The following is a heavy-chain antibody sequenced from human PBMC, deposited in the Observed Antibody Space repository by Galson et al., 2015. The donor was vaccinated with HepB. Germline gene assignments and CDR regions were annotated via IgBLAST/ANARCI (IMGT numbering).Heavy chain of an antibody. Sequence: VKVSCKASGGTFSSYAISWVRQAPGQGLEWMGGIIPIFGTANYAQKFQGRVTITADESTSTAYMELSSLRSEDPAVYYCARVRDDINYGYYYYYYMDVWGKGTTVTVSS. CDR1: GGTFSSYA. CDR3: ARVRDDINYGYYYYYYMDV. CDR2: IIPIFGTA. D-gene: IGHD4-11*01. J-gene: IGHJ6*03. V-gene: IGHV1-69*13.